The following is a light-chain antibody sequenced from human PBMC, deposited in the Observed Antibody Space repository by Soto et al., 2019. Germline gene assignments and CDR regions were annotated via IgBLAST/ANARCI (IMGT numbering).Light chain of an antibody. CDR3: SSYTSSSTLDYV. J-gene: IGLJ1*01. Sequence: QSVLTQPASVSGSTGRSITISCTGTSSDVGGYNYVSWYQQHPGKAPKLMIYDVSNRPSGVSNRFSGSKSGNTASLTISGLQSEDEADYYCSSYTSSSTLDYVFGTGTKVTVL. V-gene: IGLV2-14*01. CDR1: SSDVGGYNY. CDR2: DVS.